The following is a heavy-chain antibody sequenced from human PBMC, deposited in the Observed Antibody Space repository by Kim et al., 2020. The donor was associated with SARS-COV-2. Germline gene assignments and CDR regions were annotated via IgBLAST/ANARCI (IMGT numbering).Heavy chain of an antibody. V-gene: IGHV5-10-1*01. Sequence: PSFQGHVTISADKSSSTAYLQWSSLKASDTAMYYCARSWLRDYYYYGMDVWGQGTTVTVSS. CDR3: ARSWLRDYYYYGMDV. D-gene: IGHD5-12*01. J-gene: IGHJ6*02.